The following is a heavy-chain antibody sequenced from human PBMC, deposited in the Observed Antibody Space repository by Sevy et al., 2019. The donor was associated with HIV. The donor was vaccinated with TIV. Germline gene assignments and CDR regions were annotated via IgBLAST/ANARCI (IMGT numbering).Heavy chain of an antibody. Sequence: GGSLRLSCAASAVPFSNYAMSWVRQAPGKGLEWVSTIGTSGSTTNYAGPVRGRFTISRDNSRNTLYLQMNTLRVEETAVYYCAKEDTHRRRDFWGQGTLVTVSS. CDR3: AKEDTHRRRDF. J-gene: IGHJ4*02. CDR1: AVPFSNYA. V-gene: IGHV3-23*01. CDR2: IGTSGSTT.